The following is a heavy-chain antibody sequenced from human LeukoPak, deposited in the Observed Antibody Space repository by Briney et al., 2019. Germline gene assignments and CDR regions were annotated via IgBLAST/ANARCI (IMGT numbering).Heavy chain of an antibody. D-gene: IGHD2-15*01. CDR1: GGSINNYY. V-gene: IGHV4-4*07. Sequence: SETLSLACTVSGGSINNYYWSWIWQPAGKGLEWIGRIYTRGSTNYNPSLKSRVTMSVDTSKNQFSLKLSSVTAADTAVYYCARGRYCSADICSGGDAFDIWGQGTMVSVSS. CDR3: ARGRYCSADICSGGDAFDI. CDR2: IYTRGST. J-gene: IGHJ3*02.